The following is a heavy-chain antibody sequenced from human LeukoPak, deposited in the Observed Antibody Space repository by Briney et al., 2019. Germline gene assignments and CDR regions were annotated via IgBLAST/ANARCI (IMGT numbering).Heavy chain of an antibody. Sequence: ASVKVSCKASGYTFTSYYLHWVRQAPGQGLEWMGIFNPSDGRATYTQKFQGRVTMTRDTSTSTVYMDLSSLRSDDTAVYYCARQAATTGWYFDYWGQGTLVAVSS. CDR2: FNPSDGRA. J-gene: IGHJ4*02. CDR3: ARQAATTGWYFDY. CDR1: GYTFTSYY. V-gene: IGHV1-46*01. D-gene: IGHD4-17*01.